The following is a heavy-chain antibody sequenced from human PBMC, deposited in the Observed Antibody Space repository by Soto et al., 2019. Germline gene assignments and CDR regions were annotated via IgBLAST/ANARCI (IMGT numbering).Heavy chain of an antibody. V-gene: IGHV3-72*01. D-gene: IGHD3-22*01. CDR3: ARTVSESRGHHNFDY. J-gene: IGHJ4*02. Sequence: QSGWSLRLSCAASGFTFSDHYMDWVRQAPGKGLEWVGRSRNKANSYTTEYAASVKGRFSISRDDSKNSLYLQMNSLRTEYTAVNSGARTVSESRGHHNFDYWGQGTLVTVSA. CDR2: SRNKANSYTT. CDR1: GFTFSDHY.